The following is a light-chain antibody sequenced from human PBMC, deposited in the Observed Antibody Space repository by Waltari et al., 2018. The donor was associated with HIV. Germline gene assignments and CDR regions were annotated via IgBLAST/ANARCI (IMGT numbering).Light chain of an antibody. Sequence: DIQLTQSPSFLSASVGDRVTITCRASQGVRNYLAWYQQKPEKAPKLLIYGANTLQTGVPSRFSGDGSGTEFTLTISNLQPEDFATYYCLQLLLYPQTFGQGTKVEI. CDR1: QGVRNY. CDR2: GAN. J-gene: IGKJ1*01. CDR3: LQLLLYPQT. V-gene: IGKV1-9*01.